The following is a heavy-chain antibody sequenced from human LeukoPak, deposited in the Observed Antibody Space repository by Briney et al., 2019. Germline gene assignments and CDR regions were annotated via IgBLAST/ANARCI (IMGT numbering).Heavy chain of an antibody. J-gene: IGHJ4*02. Sequence: GGSLRLSCAASGFNFSSYWMHWVRQAPGKGLVWISRINYDGTTTSYADSVKGRFTISRDNAKNTLYLQMNGLRVEDTAFYYCAKRNEEKALDSWGQGSLVTVSP. CDR3: AKRNEEKALDS. CDR2: INYDGTTT. V-gene: IGHV3-74*01. D-gene: IGHD1-14*01. CDR1: GFNFSSYW.